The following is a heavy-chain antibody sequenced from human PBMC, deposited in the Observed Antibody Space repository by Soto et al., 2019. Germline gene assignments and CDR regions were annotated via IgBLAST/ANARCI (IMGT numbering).Heavy chain of an antibody. CDR2: ISTYNGNT. CDR1: GYTFTSYG. J-gene: IGHJ5*02. Sequence: ASVKVSCKASGYTFTSYGITWVRQAPGQGLEWMGYISTYNGNTNYAQILQGRVTMNTDRSTSTAYIELRSLRSEDTAVYYCSRDHGLSGGSCYSFCWFDPWGQGTLVTVSS. CDR3: SRDHGLSGGSCYSFCWFDP. V-gene: IGHV1-18*01. D-gene: IGHD2-15*01.